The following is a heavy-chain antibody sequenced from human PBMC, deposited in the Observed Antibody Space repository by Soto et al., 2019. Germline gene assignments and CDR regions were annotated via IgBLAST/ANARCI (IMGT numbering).Heavy chain of an antibody. J-gene: IGHJ6*02. CDR3: ARVNTGHNLYYYYRLDV. CDR1: GFTFDTFA. CDR2: ISYDGYNT. Sequence: GGSLRLSCAASGFTFDTFAIHWVRQTPGKVLEWVALISYDGYNTYYADSVKGRFTISRDNSKNTLYLQMTSLRPDDTGVYYCARVNTGHNLYYYYRLDVWGQGTSVTVYS. V-gene: IGHV3-30-3*01. D-gene: IGHD1-1*01.